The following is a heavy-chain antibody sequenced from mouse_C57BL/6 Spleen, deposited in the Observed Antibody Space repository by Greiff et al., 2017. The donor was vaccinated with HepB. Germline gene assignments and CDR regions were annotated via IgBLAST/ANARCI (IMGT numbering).Heavy chain of an antibody. CDR3: TRGGYGPYYFDY. CDR1: GFTFSSYA. D-gene: IGHD1-1*02. V-gene: IGHV5-9-1*02. CDR2: ISSGGDYI. Sequence: EVHLVESGEGLVKPGGSLKLSCAASGFTFSSYAMSWVRQTPEKRLEWVAYISSGGDYIYYADTVKGRFTISRDNARNTLYLQMSSLKSEDTAMYYWTRGGYGPYYFDYWGQGTTLTVSS. J-gene: IGHJ2*01.